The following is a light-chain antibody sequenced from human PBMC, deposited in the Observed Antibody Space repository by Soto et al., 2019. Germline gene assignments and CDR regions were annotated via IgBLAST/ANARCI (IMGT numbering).Light chain of an antibody. CDR1: QSVSSN. CDR2: GAS. J-gene: IGKJ1*01. Sequence: EIVMTQSPATLSVSPGERATLSCRASQSVSSNLAWYQQKPGQAPRRLIYGASTRATGIPARFSGSGSGTTFNLTISSLQSEDFAVSYCQPYHNWPPWTFGQGTKVEIK. V-gene: IGKV3-15*01. CDR3: QPYHNWPPWT.